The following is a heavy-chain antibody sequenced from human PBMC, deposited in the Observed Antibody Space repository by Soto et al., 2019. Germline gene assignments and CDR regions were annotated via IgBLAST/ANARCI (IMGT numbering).Heavy chain of an antibody. Sequence: AISGSGGSTYNADSVKGRFTISRDNSKNTLYLQMNSLRAEDTAVYYCAKSLLAADVFDYWGQGTLVTVSS. CDR3: AKSLLAADVFDY. D-gene: IGHD6-13*01. J-gene: IGHJ4*02. CDR2: ISGSGGST. V-gene: IGHV3-23*01.